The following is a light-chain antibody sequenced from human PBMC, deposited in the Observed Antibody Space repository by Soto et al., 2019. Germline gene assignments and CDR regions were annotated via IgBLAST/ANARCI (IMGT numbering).Light chain of an antibody. Sequence: QSVLTQPASVSGSLGQSITISCTGTTRDIAGYNYISWYQQLPGKAPKLMIYQVTIRPSGISNRFSGSKSGNTASLTISGLQAEDEADYYCCSYIGHYIYVFGTGTKVTVL. CDR1: TRDIAGYNY. CDR2: QVT. CDR3: CSYIGHYIYV. V-gene: IGLV2-14*01. J-gene: IGLJ1*01.